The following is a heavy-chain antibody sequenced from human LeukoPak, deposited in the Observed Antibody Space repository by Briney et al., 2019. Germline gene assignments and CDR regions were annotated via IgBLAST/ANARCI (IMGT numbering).Heavy chain of an antibody. V-gene: IGHV3-23*01. D-gene: IGHD3-10*01. CDR2: ISGSGGST. J-gene: IGHJ4*02. CDR3: AKEHFSGTPGGFDY. CDR1: GFTFRSYG. Sequence: GGSLRLSCAASGFTFRSYGMSWVRQAPGKGLEWVSGISGSGGSTYYADSVKGRFTISRDNSKNTLYLQMNSLRAEDTALYYCAKEHFSGTPGGFDYWGQGTLVTVSS.